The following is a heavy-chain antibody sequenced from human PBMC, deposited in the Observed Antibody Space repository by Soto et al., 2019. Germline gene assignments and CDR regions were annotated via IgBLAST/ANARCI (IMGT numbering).Heavy chain of an antibody. J-gene: IGHJ4*02. Sequence: QVQLVESGGGVVQPGRSLRLSCAASGFTFSSYGMHWVRQAPGKGLEWVAVISYDGSNKYYADSVKGRFTISRDNSKNTLYLQMNSLRAKDTAVYYCAKDGDTITMVRGVIIRGGYFDYWGQGTLVTVSS. CDR3: AKDGDTITMVRGVIIRGGYFDY. V-gene: IGHV3-30*18. D-gene: IGHD3-10*01. CDR1: GFTFSSYG. CDR2: ISYDGSNK.